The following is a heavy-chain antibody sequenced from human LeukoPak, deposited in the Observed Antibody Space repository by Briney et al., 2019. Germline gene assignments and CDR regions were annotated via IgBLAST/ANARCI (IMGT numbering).Heavy chain of an antibody. J-gene: IGHJ5*02. CDR3: ARRSGWFNWFDP. CDR1: GYTFARYW. Sequence: GESLKISCQGSGYTFARYWIAWVRQMPGKGLEWMGIIYPRDSDTRYSPSFQGQVTISADKSISTAYLQWSSLKASDTAMYYCARRSGWFNWFDPWGQGTLVTVSS. D-gene: IGHD6-19*01. V-gene: IGHV5-51*01. CDR2: IYPRDSDT.